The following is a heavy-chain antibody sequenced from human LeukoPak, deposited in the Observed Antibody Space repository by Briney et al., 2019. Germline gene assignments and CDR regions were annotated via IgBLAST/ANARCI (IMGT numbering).Heavy chain of an antibody. D-gene: IGHD5-12*01. CDR3: ARVATITEGDFDY. CDR2: INSDGSST. CDR1: GFTFSSYW. J-gene: IGHJ4*02. Sequence: GGSLRLSCAASGFTFSSYWMHWVRQAPGKGLVWVSRINSDGSSTSYADSVKGRFTISRDNAKNTLYLQMNSLRAEDTAVYYCARVATITEGDFDYWGQGNLVTVSS. V-gene: IGHV3-74*01.